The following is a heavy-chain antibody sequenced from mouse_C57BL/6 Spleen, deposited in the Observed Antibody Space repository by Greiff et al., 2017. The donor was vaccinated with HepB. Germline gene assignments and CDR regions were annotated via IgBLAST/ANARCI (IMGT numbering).Heavy chain of an antibody. V-gene: IGHV1-52*01. J-gene: IGHJ1*03. D-gene: IGHD1-1*01. CDR1: GYTFTSYW. CDR3: ARHRMIGGSIYWYFDV. CDR2: IDPSDSET. Sequence: QVQLQQPGAELVRPGSSVKLSCKASGYTFTSYWMHWVKQRPIQGLEWIGNIDPSDSETHYNQKFKDKATLTVDTSSSTAYMQLISLTSEDSAVYYCARHRMIGGSIYWYFDVWGTGTTVTVSS.